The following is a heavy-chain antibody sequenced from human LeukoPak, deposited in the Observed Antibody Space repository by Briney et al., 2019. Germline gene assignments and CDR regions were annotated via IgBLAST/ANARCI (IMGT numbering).Heavy chain of an antibody. CDR3: AKSGIAVAGTGWFDP. Sequence: PGGSLRLSCAASGFIFSNYAMSWVRQAPGKGLEWVSIISGSGSNTYYAASVKGRFTISRDNSKNTLYLQMNSLRAEDTAVYYCAKSGIAVAGTGWFDPWGQGTLVTVSS. J-gene: IGHJ5*02. D-gene: IGHD6-19*01. V-gene: IGHV3-23*01. CDR1: GFIFSNYA. CDR2: ISGSGSNT.